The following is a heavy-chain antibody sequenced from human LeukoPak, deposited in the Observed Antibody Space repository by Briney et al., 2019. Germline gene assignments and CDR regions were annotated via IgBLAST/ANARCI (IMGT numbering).Heavy chain of an antibody. Sequence: PGGSLRLSCVGPGFTFSNYAVTWVRQAPGKGLEWVSGISGSGSSTYYADSVKGQFTISRDNSKNAVYLQVNSLSAEDTAVYYCAKLGNGNVWGTYRDNWFDPWGQGTLVTVSS. V-gene: IGHV3-23*01. J-gene: IGHJ5*02. CDR2: ISGSGSST. CDR3: AKLGNGNVWGTYRDNWFDP. D-gene: IGHD3-16*02. CDR1: GFTFSNYA.